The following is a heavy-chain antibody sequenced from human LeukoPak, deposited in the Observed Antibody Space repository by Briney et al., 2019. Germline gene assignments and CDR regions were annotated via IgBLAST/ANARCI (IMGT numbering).Heavy chain of an antibody. J-gene: IGHJ2*01. V-gene: IGHV3-23*01. CDR2: ISGSGGST. CDR1: GFTFSPYA. D-gene: IGHD3-22*01. Sequence: GGSLRLSCAVSGFTFSPYAMAWVRQAPGKGLEWVSAISGSGGSTYYADSVKGRFTISRDNSKNTLYLQMNSLRAEDTAVYYCAKDMIALLPHSQYFDLWGRGTLVTVSS. CDR3: AKDMIALLPHSQYFDL.